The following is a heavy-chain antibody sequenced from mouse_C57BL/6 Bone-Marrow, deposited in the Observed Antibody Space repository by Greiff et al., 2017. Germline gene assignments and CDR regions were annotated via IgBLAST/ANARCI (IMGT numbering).Heavy chain of an antibody. D-gene: IGHD3-2*02. J-gene: IGHJ4*01. CDR2: IYPGGGYT. CDR3: ARSQATLLMDD. CDR1: GYTFTNYW. Sequence: QVQLKESGAELVRPGTSVKMSCKASGYTFTNYWIGWAKQRPGHGLEWIGDIYPGGGYTNYNEKFKGKATLTADKSSSTAYMQFSSLTSEDSAIYYCARSQATLLMDDWGQGTSVTVSS. V-gene: IGHV1-63*01.